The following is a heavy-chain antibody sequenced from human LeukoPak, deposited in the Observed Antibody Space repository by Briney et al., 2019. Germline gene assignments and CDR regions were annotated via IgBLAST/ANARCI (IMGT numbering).Heavy chain of an antibody. Sequence: GASVKVSCKVSGYTLTELSMHWVRQAPGKGLEWMGGFDPEDGGTIYAQKFQGRVTMTEDTSTDTAYMELSSLRSEDTAVYYCATAPTTVVRGYYFDYWGQGTLVTVSS. CDR3: ATAPTTVVRGYYFDY. CDR1: GYTLTELS. D-gene: IGHD4-17*01. CDR2: FDPEDGGT. J-gene: IGHJ4*02. V-gene: IGHV1-24*01.